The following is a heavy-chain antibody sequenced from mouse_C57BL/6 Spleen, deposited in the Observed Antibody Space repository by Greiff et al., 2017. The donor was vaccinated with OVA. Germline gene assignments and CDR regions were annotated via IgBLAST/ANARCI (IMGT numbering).Heavy chain of an antibody. CDR3: AREIANWDYFDD. CDR2: ISYDGSN. CDR1: GYSITSGYY. J-gene: IGHJ2*01. V-gene: IGHV3-6*01. D-gene: IGHD4-1*01. Sequence: DVKLQESGPGLVKPSQSLSLTCSVTGYSITSGYYWNWIRQFPGNKLEWMGYISYDGSNNYNPSLKNRISITRDTSKNQFFLKLNSVTTEDTATYYCAREIANWDYFDDWGQGTTLTVSS.